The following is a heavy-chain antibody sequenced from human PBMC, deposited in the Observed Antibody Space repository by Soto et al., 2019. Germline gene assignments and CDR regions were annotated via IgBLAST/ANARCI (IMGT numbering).Heavy chain of an antibody. Sequence: PSETLSLTCTVSGGSISSYYWSWIRKHPGKGLEWIGYIYYSGSTNYNPSLKSRVTISVDTSKNQFSLKLSSVTAADTAVYYCARGPTVTINYYYYYMDVWGKGTTVTVSS. V-gene: IGHV4-59*01. D-gene: IGHD4-17*01. CDR2: IYYSGST. CDR1: GGSISSYY. J-gene: IGHJ6*03. CDR3: ARGPTVTINYYYYYMDV.